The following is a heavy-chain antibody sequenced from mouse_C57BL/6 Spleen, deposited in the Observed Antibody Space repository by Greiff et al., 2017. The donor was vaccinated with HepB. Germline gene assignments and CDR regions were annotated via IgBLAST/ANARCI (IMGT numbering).Heavy chain of an antibody. D-gene: IGHD1-1*01. CDR2: IYPGSGST. Sequence: VQLQQPGAELVKPGASVKMSCKASGYTFTSYWITWVKQRPGQGLEWIGDIYPGSGSTNYNEKFKSKATLTVDTSSSTAYMQLSSLTSEDSAVYYCARAPTVVATRLYYFDYWGQGTTLTVSS. CDR3: ARAPTVVATRLYYFDY. J-gene: IGHJ2*01. V-gene: IGHV1-55*01. CDR1: GYTFTSYW.